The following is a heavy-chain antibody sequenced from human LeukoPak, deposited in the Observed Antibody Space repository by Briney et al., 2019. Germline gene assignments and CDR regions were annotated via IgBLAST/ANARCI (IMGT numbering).Heavy chain of an antibody. Sequence: GESLKISCEGSGYRFTNYWIGWVRQMPGKGLEWMGRIYPGDSDTRYSPSFQGQVSISADTSISTAYLQWSSLKASDTAMYFCARLDTSGSDYFQYWGQGTLVTVSS. CDR3: ARLDTSGSDYFQY. CDR2: IYPGDSDT. CDR1: GYRFTNYW. J-gene: IGHJ1*01. V-gene: IGHV5-51*01. D-gene: IGHD6-19*01.